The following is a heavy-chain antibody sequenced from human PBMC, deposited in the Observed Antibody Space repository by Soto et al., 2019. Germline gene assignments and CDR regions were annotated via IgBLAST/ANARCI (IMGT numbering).Heavy chain of an antibody. CDR1: GFIFNEYG. CDR2: IWCDGRNK. D-gene: IGHD2-15*01. Sequence: QVQLVESGGGVVQPGRSLRLSCAASGFIFNEYGMHWVRQAPGKGLEWVAVIWCDGRNKYYADSVRGRFTFSRDNSRNTMSLQMNSLRVEDTAIYYCARWGCSGSNCNLNQRSFDLWGQGTLVTVSS. V-gene: IGHV3-33*01. CDR3: ARWGCSGSNCNLNQRSFDL. J-gene: IGHJ4*02.